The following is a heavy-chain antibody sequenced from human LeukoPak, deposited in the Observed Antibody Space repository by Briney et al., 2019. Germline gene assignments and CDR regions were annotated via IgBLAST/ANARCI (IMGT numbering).Heavy chain of an antibody. J-gene: IGHJ6*03. D-gene: IGHD6-6*01. CDR1: GGSISSGSYY. CDR2: IYTSGST. Sequence: SETLSITCTVSGGSISSGSYYWSWIRQPAGKGLEWIGRIYTSGSTNYNPSLKSRVTISVDTSKNQFSLKLSSVTAADTAVYYCARNRPYSSSGYYYMDVWGKGTTVTVSS. V-gene: IGHV4-61*02. CDR3: ARNRPYSSSGYYYMDV.